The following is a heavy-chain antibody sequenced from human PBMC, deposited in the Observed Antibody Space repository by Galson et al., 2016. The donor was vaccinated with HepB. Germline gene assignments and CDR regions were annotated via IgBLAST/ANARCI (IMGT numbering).Heavy chain of an antibody. D-gene: IGHD5-18*01. V-gene: IGHV3-21*01. CDR3: ARDWIPYYYYGMDV. J-gene: IGHJ6*02. CDR1: GFTFSSYS. CDR2: ISSSSSYI. Sequence: LRLSCAASGFTFSSYSMNWVRQAPGKGLEWVSSISSSSSYIYYADSVKGRFTISRDNAKNSLYLQMNSLRAEDTAVYYCARDWIPYYYYGMDVWGQGNTDTVSS.